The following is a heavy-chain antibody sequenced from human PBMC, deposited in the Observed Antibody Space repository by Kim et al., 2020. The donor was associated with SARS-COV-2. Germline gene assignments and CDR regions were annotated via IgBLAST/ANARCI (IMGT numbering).Heavy chain of an antibody. J-gene: IGHJ4*02. V-gene: IGHV4-4*07. CDR2: IYTSGST. CDR1: GGSIGNYY. D-gene: IGHD1-1*01. CDR3: SRGVGTTWNDYCDH. Sequence: SETLSLTCTVSGGSIGNYYWNWLRQPAGKGLEWIGRIYTSGSTKYNPSLESRVTMSVATSKNQISLILIPVTAADTAVDYCSRGVGTTWNDYCDHWGQGT.